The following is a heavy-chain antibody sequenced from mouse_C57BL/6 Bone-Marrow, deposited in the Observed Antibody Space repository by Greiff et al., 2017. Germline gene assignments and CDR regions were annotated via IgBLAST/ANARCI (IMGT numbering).Heavy chain of an antibody. CDR3: ARGYYGAFAY. Sequence: DVMLVESGGDLVKPGGSLKLSCAASGFTFSSYGMSWVRQTPDKRLEWVATISSGGSYTYYPDSVKGRFTISRDNATNTLYLQRSSLKSEDTAMDYCARGYYGAFAYWGQGTLVTVSA. D-gene: IGHD2-1*01. CDR2: ISSGGSYT. J-gene: IGHJ3*01. CDR1: GFTFSSYG. V-gene: IGHV5-6*02.